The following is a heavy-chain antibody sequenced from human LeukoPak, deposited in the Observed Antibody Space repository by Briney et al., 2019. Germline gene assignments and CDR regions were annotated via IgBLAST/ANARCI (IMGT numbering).Heavy chain of an antibody. CDR1: GYSFTSYW. V-gene: IGHV5-51*01. Sequence: GESLKISWKGSGYSFTSYWIGWVRQMPGKGLEWMGIIYPGDSDTRYSPSFQGQVTISADKSISTAYLQWSSLKASDTAMYYCARLPDYYDTSGSYYFDYWGQGTLVTVSS. D-gene: IGHD3-22*01. J-gene: IGHJ4*02. CDR3: ARLPDYYDTSGSYYFDY. CDR2: IYPGDSDT.